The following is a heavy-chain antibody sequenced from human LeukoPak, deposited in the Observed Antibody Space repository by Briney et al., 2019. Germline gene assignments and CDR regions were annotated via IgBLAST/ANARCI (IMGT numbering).Heavy chain of an antibody. Sequence: SETLSLTCTVSGGSINTYYWGWIRQTPGKGLEWIGYIYSRGSTNYNPSLKSRVTISVDTSKNQFSLKLTSETAADTAVYYCARGFDDYDVLLGYEYWGQGILVTVSS. CDR3: ARGFDDYDVLLGYEY. D-gene: IGHD3-9*01. V-gene: IGHV4-59*01. CDR2: IYSRGST. CDR1: GGSINTYY. J-gene: IGHJ4*02.